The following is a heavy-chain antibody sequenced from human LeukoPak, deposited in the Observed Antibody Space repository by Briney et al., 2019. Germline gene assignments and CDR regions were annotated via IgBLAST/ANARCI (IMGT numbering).Heavy chain of an antibody. CDR3: ARAVFGGGYNY. V-gene: IGHV1-69*04. Sequence: GASVNVSCKASGGTFSSYAISWVRQAPGQGLEWMGRIIPILGIANYAQKFQGRVTITADKSTSTAYMELSSLRSEDTAVYYCARAVFGGGYNYWGQGTLVTVSS. CDR2: IIPILGIA. J-gene: IGHJ4*02. D-gene: IGHD3-16*01. CDR1: GGTFSSYA.